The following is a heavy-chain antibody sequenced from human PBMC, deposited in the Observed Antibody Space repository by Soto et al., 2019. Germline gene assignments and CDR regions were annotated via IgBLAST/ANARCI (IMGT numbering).Heavy chain of an antibody. CDR1: GGSISSGDYY. D-gene: IGHD6-13*01. Sequence: SETLSLTCTVSGGSISSGDYYWSWIRQPPGKGLEWIGYIYYSGSTNYIPSLKSRVTISVDTSKNQFSLKLSSVTAADTAVYYCARGLAIAAAGLYYYYGMDVWGQGTTVTVSS. CDR2: IYYSGST. CDR3: ARGLAIAAAGLYYYYGMDV. V-gene: IGHV4-30-4*01. J-gene: IGHJ6*02.